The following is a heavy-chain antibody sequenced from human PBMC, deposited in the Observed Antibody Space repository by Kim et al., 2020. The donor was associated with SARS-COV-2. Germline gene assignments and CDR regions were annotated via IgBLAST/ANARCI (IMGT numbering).Heavy chain of an antibody. CDR2: IYYSGST. V-gene: IGHV4-59*08. CDR1: GGSISSYY. J-gene: IGHJ4*02. Sequence: SETLSLTCTVSGGSISSYYWSWIRQPPGKGLEWIGYIYYSGSTNYNPSLKSRVTISVDTSKNQFSLKLSSVTAADTAVYYCARHLGGYSYGWGYWGQGTLVTVSS. D-gene: IGHD5-18*01. CDR3: ARHLGGYSYGWGY.